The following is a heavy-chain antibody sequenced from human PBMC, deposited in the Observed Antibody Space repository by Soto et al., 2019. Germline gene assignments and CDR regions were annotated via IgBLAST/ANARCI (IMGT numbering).Heavy chain of an antibody. CDR3: AIIAGRYYYDSSGIPGAFDI. V-gene: IGHV3-48*03. Sequence: GGSLRLSCAASGFTFSSYEMNWVRQAPGKRLEWVSYISSSGSTIYYADSVKGRFTISRDNAKNSLYLQMNSLRDEDTDVYYSAIIAGRYYYDSSGIPGAFDIWGQGTMVTVSS. CDR2: ISSSGSTI. CDR1: GFTFSSYE. D-gene: IGHD3-22*01. J-gene: IGHJ3*02.